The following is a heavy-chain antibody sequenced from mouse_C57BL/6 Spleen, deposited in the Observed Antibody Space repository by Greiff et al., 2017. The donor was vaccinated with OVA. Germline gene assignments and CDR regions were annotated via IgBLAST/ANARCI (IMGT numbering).Heavy chain of an antibody. J-gene: IGHJ4*01. CDR2: IDPSDSYT. Sequence: QVQLQQPGAELVMPGASVKLSCKASGYTFTSYWMHWVKQRPGQGLEWIGEIDPSDSYTNYNQKFKGKSTLTVDKSSSSAYMQLSSLTSEDSAVYYCARRGITTMDYWGRGTSVTVSS. V-gene: IGHV1-69*01. CDR3: ARRGITTMDY. D-gene: IGHD1-1*01. CDR1: GYTFTSYW.